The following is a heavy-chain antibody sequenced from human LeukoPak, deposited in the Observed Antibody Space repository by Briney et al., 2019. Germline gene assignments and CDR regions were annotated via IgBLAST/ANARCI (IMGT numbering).Heavy chain of an antibody. CDR2: INPNSGGA. J-gene: IGHJ6*03. Sequence: ASVKVSCKASGYTFTGYYMHWVRQAPGQGLEWMGWINPNSGGANYAQKFQGRVTMTRDTSISTAYMELSRLRSDDTAVYYCASLYDSSGYAYYYMDVWGKGTTVTVSS. CDR3: ASLYDSSGYAYYYMDV. D-gene: IGHD3-22*01. V-gene: IGHV1-2*02. CDR1: GYTFTGYY.